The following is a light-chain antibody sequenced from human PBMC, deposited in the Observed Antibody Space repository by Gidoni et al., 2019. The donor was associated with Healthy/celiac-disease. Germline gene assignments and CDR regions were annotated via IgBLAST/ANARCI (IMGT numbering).Light chain of an antibody. V-gene: IGKV1-39*01. J-gene: IGKJ1*01. CDR1: QSISSY. CDR3: QQSYTTPWT. CDR2: PAS. Sequence: DIQMTQSPSSLSASVGDRVTITCRASQSISSYLNWYQQRPGKAPKLLIFPASSLQSGVPSMFSGSGSGTDFTLTISSLQPEDFATYYCQQSYTTPWTFGQGTKVEIK.